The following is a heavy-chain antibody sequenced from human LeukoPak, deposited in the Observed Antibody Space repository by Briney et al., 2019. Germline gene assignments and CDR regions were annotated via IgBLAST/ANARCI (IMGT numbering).Heavy chain of an antibody. CDR1: GFTFNRYN. V-gene: IGHV3-66*01. J-gene: IGHJ6*04. Sequence: PGGSLRLSCAASGFTFNRYNMSWVRQAPGKGLQWVSVIYSGGNTYYADSVKGRFTISRDNAKNSLYLQMNSLRAEDTAVYYCAELGITMIGGVWGKGTTVTISS. CDR3: AELGITMIGGV. D-gene: IGHD3-10*02. CDR2: IYSGGNT.